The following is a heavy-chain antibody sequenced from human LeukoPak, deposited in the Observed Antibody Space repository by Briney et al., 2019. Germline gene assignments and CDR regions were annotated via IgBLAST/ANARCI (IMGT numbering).Heavy chain of an antibody. CDR3: AREAALRY. CDR1: GFTFSNYE. CDR2: ISAGASVT. J-gene: IGHJ4*02. V-gene: IGHV3-48*03. Sequence: GGSLRLSCAASGFTFSNYEMNWVRQAPGKGLEWVSYISAGASVTYDADSVKGRFSISRDNAKNSLYLQMNSLRAEDTAVYYCAREAALRYWGQGTLVTVSS. D-gene: IGHD4/OR15-4a*01.